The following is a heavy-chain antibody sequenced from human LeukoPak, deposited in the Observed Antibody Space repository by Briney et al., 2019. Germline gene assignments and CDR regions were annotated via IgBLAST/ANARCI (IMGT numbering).Heavy chain of an antibody. CDR3: ARHYCSGGSCYGVFDY. CDR1: GYSFTSYG. D-gene: IGHD2-15*01. J-gene: IGHJ4*02. V-gene: IGHV1-18*01. Sequence: SVKVSCKASGYSFTSYGISWVRQAPGQGLEWMGWISTYNGNTNYAQKLQGRVTMTTDTSTSTAYMELRSLRSDDTAVYYCARHYCSGGSCYGVFDYWGQGTLVIVSS. CDR2: ISTYNGNT.